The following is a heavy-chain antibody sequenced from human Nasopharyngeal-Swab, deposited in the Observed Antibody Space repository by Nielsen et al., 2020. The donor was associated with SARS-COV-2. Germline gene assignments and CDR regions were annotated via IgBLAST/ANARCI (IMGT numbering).Heavy chain of an antibody. J-gene: IGHJ5*02. CDR3: ARDLKQQLVPLFVLEWFDP. CDR1: GFTFSSYW. D-gene: IGHD6-13*01. CDR2: IKQDGSEK. Sequence: GESLKISCAASGFTFSSYWMSWVRQAPGKGLEWVANIKQDGSEKYYVDSVKGRFTISRDNAKNSLYLQMNSLRAEDTAVYYCARDLKQQLVPLFVLEWFDPWGQGTLVTVSS. V-gene: IGHV3-7*01.